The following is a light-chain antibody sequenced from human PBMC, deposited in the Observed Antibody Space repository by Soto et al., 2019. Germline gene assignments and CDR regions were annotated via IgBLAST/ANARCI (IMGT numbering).Light chain of an antibody. CDR1: QSVRSN. CDR3: QQRSNWPS. Sequence: ESVLTQSPAALSLSPGERATLSCRASQSVRSNLAWYQQKPGQAPRLLVYDASNRVIGIPARFSGSGSGTDFTLTISSLEPEDFAVYYCQQRSNWPSFGQGTKVEIK. CDR2: DAS. J-gene: IGKJ1*01. V-gene: IGKV3-11*01.